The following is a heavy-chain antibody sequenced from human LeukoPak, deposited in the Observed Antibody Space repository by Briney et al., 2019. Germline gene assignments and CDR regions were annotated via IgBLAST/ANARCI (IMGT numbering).Heavy chain of an antibody. CDR3: ARDAWLVGTTNLYYFDY. V-gene: IGHV1-2*02. J-gene: IGHJ4*02. CDR2: INPNSGDT. D-gene: IGHD1-26*01. CDR1: EYTFTDYD. Sequence: GASGKVSLKAPEYTFTDYDIHGGRQAPGQGLEGMGWINPNSGDTNYAQKFQGRVTMTRDPSISTAYMELSRLRSDDTAVYYCARDAWLVGTTNLYYFDYWGQGTLVTVSS.